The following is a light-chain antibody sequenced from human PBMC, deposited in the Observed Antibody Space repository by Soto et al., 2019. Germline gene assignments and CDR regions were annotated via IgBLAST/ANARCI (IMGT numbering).Light chain of an antibody. CDR2: DVT. CDR3: SSYTSSTTGL. J-gene: IGLJ1*01. Sequence: QSALTQPASVSGSPGQSITISCTGTSSDVGGFNYVSWYQQHPGKAPKLMIYDVTNRPSGVSNRFSGSKSGNTASLTISGLQAEDEADYYCSSYTSSTTGLFRTGIKLTVL. V-gene: IGLV2-14*01. CDR1: SSDVGGFNY.